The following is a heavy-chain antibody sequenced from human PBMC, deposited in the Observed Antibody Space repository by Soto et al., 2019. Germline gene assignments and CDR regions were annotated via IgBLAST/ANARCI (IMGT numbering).Heavy chain of an antibody. CDR1: GGSISSYY. CDR2: IYTSGST. J-gene: IGHJ6*02. D-gene: IGHD6-13*01. Sequence: SETLSLTCTVSGGSISSYYWSWIRQPAGKGLEWIGRIYTSGSTNYNPSLKSRVTMSVDTSKNQFSLKLRSVTAADTAVYYCARDPIAAAGTPLGNYYYYGMDVWGQGTTVTVSS. CDR3: ARDPIAAAGTPLGNYYYYGMDV. V-gene: IGHV4-4*07.